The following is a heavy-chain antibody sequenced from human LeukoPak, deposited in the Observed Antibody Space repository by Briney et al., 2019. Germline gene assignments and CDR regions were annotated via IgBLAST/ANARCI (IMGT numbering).Heavy chain of an antibody. CDR2: MNPNSGNT. V-gene: IGHV1-8*02. Sequence: ASVKVSCKASGYTFTSYGISWVRQATGQGPEWMGWMNPNSGNTGYAQKFQGRVTMTRNTSISTAYMELSSLRSEDTAVYYCARGGSYSSGWYDYYYGMDVWGQGTTVTVSS. CDR3: ARGGSYSSGWYDYYYGMDV. D-gene: IGHD6-19*01. J-gene: IGHJ6*02. CDR1: GYTFTSYG.